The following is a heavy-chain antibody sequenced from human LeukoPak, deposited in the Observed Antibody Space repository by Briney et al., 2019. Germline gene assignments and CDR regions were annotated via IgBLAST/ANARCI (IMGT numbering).Heavy chain of an antibody. Sequence: SETLSLTCTVSGGSISSYYWSWIRQPPGKGLEWIGYIYYSGSTNYNPSLKSRVTISVDTSKNQFSLKLSSVTAADTAVYYCARHVVSKWELPYYFDYWGQGTLVTVSS. CDR2: IYYSGST. J-gene: IGHJ4*02. V-gene: IGHV4-59*08. CDR1: GGSISSYY. CDR3: ARHVVSKWELPYYFDY. D-gene: IGHD1-26*01.